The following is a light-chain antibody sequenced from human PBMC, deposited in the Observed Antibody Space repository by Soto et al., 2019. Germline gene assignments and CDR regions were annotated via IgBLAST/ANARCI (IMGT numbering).Light chain of an antibody. Sequence: QSVLTHPPSVPGSPGQSVAISCTVTSSDVGNSNGVSWYHQPPGTAPKLIIYDVNNRPSGVPDRFSGSKSGNTASLTISGLQAEDEGDYYCSSYASSSTYVFGTGTKVTVL. J-gene: IGLJ1*01. CDR1: SSDVGNSNG. CDR2: DVN. V-gene: IGLV2-18*02. CDR3: SSYASSSTYV.